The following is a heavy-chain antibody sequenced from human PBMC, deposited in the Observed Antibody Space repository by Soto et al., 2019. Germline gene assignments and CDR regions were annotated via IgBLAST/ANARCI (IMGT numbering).Heavy chain of an antibody. V-gene: IGHV3-11*01. D-gene: IGHD1-1*01. J-gene: IGHJ4*02. CDR1: GFTSSQHY. CDR3: AKGSESWLLEPDY. CDR2: ISSSGSTI. Sequence: GGSLRLSCAAPGFTSSQHYMSWIRQAHGKGLEWVSYISSSGSTIYYADSVKGRFTISRDNPKNSLYPPLNRLRAEDTAVYYCAKGSESWLLEPDYWGQGTLVTVSS.